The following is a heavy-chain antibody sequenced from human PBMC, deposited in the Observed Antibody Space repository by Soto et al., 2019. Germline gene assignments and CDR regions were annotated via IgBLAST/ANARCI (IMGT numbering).Heavy chain of an antibody. D-gene: IGHD3-9*01. V-gene: IGHV1-8*01. CDR3: ASEPSFAWSRGGMDV. Sequence: SIQVSCESSGYSITSYDINRVRQGTGQGLEWMGWMNPNSGNTGYAQKFQGRVTMTRNTSISTAYMELSSLRSEDTAVYYCASEPSFAWSRGGMDVGG. CDR2: MNPNSGNT. CDR1: GYSITSYD. J-gene: IGHJ6*02.